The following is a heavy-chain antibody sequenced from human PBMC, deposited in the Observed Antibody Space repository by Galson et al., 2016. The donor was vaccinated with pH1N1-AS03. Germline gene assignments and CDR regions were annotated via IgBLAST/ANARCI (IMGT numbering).Heavy chain of an antibody. Sequence: SLRLSCAASGFTFSRYPIHWVRQAPGMGLEWEALISYDGVTEHYADSVKGRFTISRDNFKNTVYLQMNSLRADDTAVYYCARGYCGGGGCHNWGGMDVWGQGTTVTVSS. CDR2: ISYDGVTE. CDR3: ARGYCGGGGCHNWGGMDV. J-gene: IGHJ6*02. V-gene: IGHV3-30*03. D-gene: IGHD2-15*01. CDR1: GFTFSRYP.